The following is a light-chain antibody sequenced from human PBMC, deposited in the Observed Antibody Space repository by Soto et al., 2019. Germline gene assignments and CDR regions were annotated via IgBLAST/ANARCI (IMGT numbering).Light chain of an antibody. CDR3: NSYTTSNTRQIV. CDR2: DVS. J-gene: IGLJ1*01. Sequence: QSVLTQPASVSGSPGQSITISCTGTSSDVGGYNYVSWYQHHPGKAPKFMIYDVSNRPSGVSTRFSGSKSGNTASPTISGLQAEDEDDYYCNSYTTSNTRQIVFGTGTKVTVL. CDR1: SSDVGGYNY. V-gene: IGLV2-14*03.